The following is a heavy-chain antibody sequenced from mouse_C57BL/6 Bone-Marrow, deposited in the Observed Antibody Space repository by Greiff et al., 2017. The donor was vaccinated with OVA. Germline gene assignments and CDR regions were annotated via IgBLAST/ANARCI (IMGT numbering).Heavy chain of an antibody. J-gene: IGHJ1*03. Sequence: VHVKQSGTVLARPGASVKMSCKTSGYTFTSYWMHWVKQRPGQGLEWIGAIYPGNSDTSYNQKFKGKAKLTAVTSASTAYMELSSLTNEDSAVYYCPIYYGTSYWYFDVWGTGTTVTVSS. D-gene: IGHD2-1*01. CDR2: IYPGNSDT. CDR3: PIYYGTSYWYFDV. CDR1: GYTFTSYW. V-gene: IGHV1-5*01.